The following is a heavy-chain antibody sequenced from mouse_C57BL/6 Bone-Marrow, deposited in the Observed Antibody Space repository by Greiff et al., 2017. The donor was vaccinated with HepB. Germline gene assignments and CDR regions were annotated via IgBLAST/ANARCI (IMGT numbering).Heavy chain of an antibody. Sequence: VQLQQPGAELVMPGASVKLSCKASGYTFTSYWMHWVKQRPGQGLEWIGEIDPSDSYTNYNQKFKGKSTLTVDKSSSTAYMQLSSLTSEDSAVYYCARDSSGYPLYAMDYWGQGTSVTVSS. CDR3: ARDSSGYPLYAMDY. CDR2: IDPSDSYT. J-gene: IGHJ4*01. V-gene: IGHV1-69*01. D-gene: IGHD3-2*02. CDR1: GYTFTSYW.